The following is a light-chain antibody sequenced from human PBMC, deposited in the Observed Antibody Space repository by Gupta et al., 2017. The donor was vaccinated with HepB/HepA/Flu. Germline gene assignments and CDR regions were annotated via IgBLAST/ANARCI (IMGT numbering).Light chain of an antibody. CDR3: QSYDSSLSGVL. CDR2: DNN. Sequence: QSVLTQPPSVSGAPGQRVTISCTGSSSNIGAGYDVHWYQQLPGTAPKLLIYDNNNRPSGVPDRFSGSKSGTLASLAITGLQAEDEADYYCQSYDSSLSGVLFGGGTKLTVL. V-gene: IGLV1-40*01. J-gene: IGLJ2*01. CDR1: SSNIGAGYD.